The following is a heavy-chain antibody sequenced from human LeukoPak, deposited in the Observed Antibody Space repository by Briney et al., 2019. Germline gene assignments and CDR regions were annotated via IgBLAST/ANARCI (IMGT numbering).Heavy chain of an antibody. J-gene: IGHJ6*02. Sequence: PSETLSLTCTVSGGSISSGGYSWSWIRQHPGKGLEWIGYIYYSGSTYYNPSLKSRVTISVDTSKNQFSLKLSSVTAADTAVYYCARDPVLTTGFGGTYYYYGMDVWGQGTTVTVSS. D-gene: IGHD3-10*01. V-gene: IGHV4-31*03. CDR2: IYYSGST. CDR1: GGSISSGGYS. CDR3: ARDPVLTTGFGGTYYYYGMDV.